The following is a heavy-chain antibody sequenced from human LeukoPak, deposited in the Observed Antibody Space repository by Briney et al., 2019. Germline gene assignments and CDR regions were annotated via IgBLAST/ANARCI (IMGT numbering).Heavy chain of an antibody. CDR3: ARRAGAYSHPYDY. J-gene: IGHJ4*02. CDR1: GFTVSSNS. V-gene: IGHV3-53*01. CDR2: IYSGTT. D-gene: IGHD4/OR15-4a*01. Sequence: PGGSLRLSCTVSGFTVSSNSMSWVRQAPGKGLEWVSFIYSGTTHYSDSVKGRFTISRDNSKNTLYLQMNSLRAEDTAVYYCARRAGAYSHPYDYWSQGTLVTVSS.